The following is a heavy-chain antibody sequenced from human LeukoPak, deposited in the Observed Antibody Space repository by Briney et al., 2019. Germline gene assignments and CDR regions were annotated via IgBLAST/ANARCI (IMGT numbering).Heavy chain of an antibody. D-gene: IGHD4-23*01. Sequence: ASVKVSCKASGYTFTSYDINWVRQATGQGLEWMGWMSPNSDNTGYAQKFQGRVTFTRDTSISTAYMELRSLTSEDTAVYYCARDYGGSSGWFDPWGQGNLVTVSS. V-gene: IGHV1-8*01. CDR1: GYTFTSYD. CDR3: ARDYGGSSGWFDP. CDR2: MSPNSDNT. J-gene: IGHJ5*02.